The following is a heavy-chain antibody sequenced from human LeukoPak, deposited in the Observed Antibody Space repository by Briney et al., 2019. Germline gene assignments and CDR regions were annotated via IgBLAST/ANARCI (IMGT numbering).Heavy chain of an antibody. D-gene: IGHD3-10*01. CDR3: AKDLLWFGELGEYYFDY. V-gene: IGHV3-30*02. J-gene: IGHJ4*02. CDR2: IRYDGSNK. Sequence: GGSLRLSCAASGFTFSSYGMHWVRQAPSKGLEWVAFIRYDGSNKYYADSVKGRFTISRDNSKNTLYLQMNSLRAEDTAVYYCAKDLLWFGELGEYYFDYWGQGTLVTVSS. CDR1: GFTFSSYG.